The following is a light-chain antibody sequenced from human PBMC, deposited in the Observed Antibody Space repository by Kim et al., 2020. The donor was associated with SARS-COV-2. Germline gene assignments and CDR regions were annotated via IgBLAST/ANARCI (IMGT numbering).Light chain of an antibody. V-gene: IGLV1-47*01. CDR1: SSNIGTNY. J-gene: IGLJ1*01. CDR2: RNN. Sequence: QSVLTQPPSASGTPGQRVTIFCSGSSSNIGTNYVYWYQQLPGTAPKLLIYRNNQRPSGVPDRFSGSKSGTSASLAISGLRSEDEADYYCATWDDRLSGYVFATGTKVTVL. CDR3: ATWDDRLSGYV.